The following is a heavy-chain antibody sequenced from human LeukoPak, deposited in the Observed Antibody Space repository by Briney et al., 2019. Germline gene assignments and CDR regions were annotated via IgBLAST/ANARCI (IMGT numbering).Heavy chain of an antibody. CDR3: AKALYGDYASWYAFDI. J-gene: IGHJ3*02. CDR2: ISWDGGST. D-gene: IGHD4-17*01. Sequence: PGGSLRLSCAASGFTFDDYTMHWVRQAPGKGLEWVSLISWDGGSTYYADSVKGRFTISRDNSKNSLYLQMNSLRTEDTALYYCAKALYGDYASWYAFDIWGQGTMVTVSS. CDR1: GFTFDDYT. V-gene: IGHV3-43*01.